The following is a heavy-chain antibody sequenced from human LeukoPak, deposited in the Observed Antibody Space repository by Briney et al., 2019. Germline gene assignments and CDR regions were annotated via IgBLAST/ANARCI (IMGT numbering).Heavy chain of an antibody. CDR3: XXXXXXLRAITAALDF. D-gene: IGHD6-13*01. CDR1: GFTFSSYW. V-gene: IGHV3-7*01. Sequence: CXASGFTFSSYWMSWVRQAPGKGLEWVANIKQDGSEKYYVDSVKGRFNISRDNAKKSLYLQMNSLRAEDTAVYYXXXXXXXLRAITAALDFWGQGTLVTVSS. CDR2: IKQDGSEK. J-gene: IGHJ4*02.